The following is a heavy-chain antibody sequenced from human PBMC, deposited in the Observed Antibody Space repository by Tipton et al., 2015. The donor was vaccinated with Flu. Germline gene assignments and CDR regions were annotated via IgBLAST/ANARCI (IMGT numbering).Heavy chain of an antibody. CDR3: ARGPCSGGNRYVKGAFDI. CDR1: GDSISSYY. Sequence: TLSLTCTVSGDSISSYYWSWIRQPAGKGLEWLGRIYTSGSTNYNPSLKSRVTMSGDTSKNQFSLKLSSVTAADTAVYYCARGPCSGGNRYVKGAFDIWGQGTMVTVSS. J-gene: IGHJ3*02. CDR2: IYTSGST. D-gene: IGHD2-15*01. V-gene: IGHV4-4*07.